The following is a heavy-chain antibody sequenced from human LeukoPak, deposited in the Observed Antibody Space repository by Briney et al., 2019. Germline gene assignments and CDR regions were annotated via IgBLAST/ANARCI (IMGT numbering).Heavy chain of an antibody. D-gene: IGHD3-10*01. CDR3: ARALATPAFGENQFDAFDI. CDR2: ISSSSSYI. J-gene: IGHJ3*02. CDR1: GFTFGTYG. V-gene: IGHV3-21*01. Sequence: GGSLRLSCAASGFTFGTYGMNWVRQAPGKGLEWVSSISSSSSYIYYADSVKGRFTISRDNAKNSLYLQMNSLRAEDTAVYYCARALATPAFGENQFDAFDIWGQGTMVTVSS.